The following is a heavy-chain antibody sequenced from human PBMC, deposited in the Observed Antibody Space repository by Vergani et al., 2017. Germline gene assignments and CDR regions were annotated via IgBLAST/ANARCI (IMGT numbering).Heavy chain of an antibody. J-gene: IGHJ4*02. D-gene: IGHD3-3*01. CDR1: GGSFSGYY. CDR2: INHSGST. CDR3: ARLQRRITIFGVAKTYYFDY. Sequence: QVQLQQWGAGLLKPSETLSLTCAVYGGSFSGYYWSWIRQPPGKGLEWIGEINHSGSTNYNPSLKSRVTISVDTSKTQFSLKLSSVTAADTAVYYCARLQRRITIFGVAKTYYFDYWGQGTLVTVSS. V-gene: IGHV4-34*01.